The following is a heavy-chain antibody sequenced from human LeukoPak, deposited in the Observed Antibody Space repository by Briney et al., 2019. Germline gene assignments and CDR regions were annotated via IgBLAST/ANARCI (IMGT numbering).Heavy chain of an antibody. CDR1: GYTFTSYG. J-gene: IGHJ4*02. D-gene: IGHD5-12*01. Sequence: GASVKVSCKASGYTFTSYGISWVRQAPGQGLEGMGWISAYNGNTNYAQKLQGRVTLTTDTSTSTAYMELRSLRSDDTAVYYCVRAYSGYDYFAYWGQGTLVTVSS. V-gene: IGHV1-18*01. CDR2: ISAYNGNT. CDR3: VRAYSGYDYFAY.